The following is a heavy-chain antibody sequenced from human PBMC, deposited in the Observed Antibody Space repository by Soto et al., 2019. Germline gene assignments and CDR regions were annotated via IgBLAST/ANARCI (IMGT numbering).Heavy chain of an antibody. Sequence: QITLKESGPTLVKPTQTLTLTCTFSGFSLSTSAVGVGWIRQRPGKALEWLALIYWDDDKRYSPSLRKRLTITTGTNKTKVVRTMTNMDPVDTGTYYCAHSPHGYHYSLNYYVRRWFDPWGQGTLVTVSS. CDR1: GFSLSTSAVG. V-gene: IGHV2-5*02. J-gene: IGHJ5*02. CDR2: IYWDDDK. CDR3: AHSPHGYHYSLNYYVRRWFDP. D-gene: IGHD3-16*01.